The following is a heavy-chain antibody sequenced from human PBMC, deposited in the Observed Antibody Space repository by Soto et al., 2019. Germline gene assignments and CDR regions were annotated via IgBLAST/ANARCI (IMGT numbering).Heavy chain of an antibody. CDR1: GYTFTGYY. Sequence: ASVKVSCKASGYTFTGYYMHWVRQAPGQGLEWMGWINPNSGGTNYAQKFQGWVTMTRDTSISTAYMELSRLRSDDTAVYYCARAGFQGYWGRGAFDIWGQGTMVTVSS. J-gene: IGHJ3*02. CDR3: ARAGFQGYWGRGAFDI. CDR2: INPNSGGT. V-gene: IGHV1-2*04. D-gene: IGHD7-27*01.